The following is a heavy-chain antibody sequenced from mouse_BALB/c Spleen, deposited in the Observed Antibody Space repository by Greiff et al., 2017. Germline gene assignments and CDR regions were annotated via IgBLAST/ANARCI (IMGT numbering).Heavy chain of an antibody. Sequence: QSGPGLVKPSQSLSLTCTVTGYSITSDYAWNWIRQFPGNKLEWMGYISYSGSTSYNPSLKSRISITRDTSKNQFFLQLNSVTTEDTATYYCARGPSAWFAYWGQGTLVTVSA. CDR3: ARGPSAWFAY. J-gene: IGHJ3*01. CDR2: ISYSGST. V-gene: IGHV3-2*02. CDR1: GYSITSDYA.